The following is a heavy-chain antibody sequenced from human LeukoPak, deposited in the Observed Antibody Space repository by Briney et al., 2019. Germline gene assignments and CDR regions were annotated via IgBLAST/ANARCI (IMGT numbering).Heavy chain of an antibody. Sequence: GGSLRLSCAAAGFTSSNYEMNWVRQAPGQGLEWVSYISRVGSDIYYAYSVKGRFTISSENAKNSVYLQMNRLRAEDTAVYYCARAQLLRLENFLDHWGQGTLVPVSS. V-gene: IGHV3-48*03. J-gene: IGHJ1*01. CDR3: ARAQLLRLENFLDH. D-gene: IGHD4-23*01. CDR2: ISRVGSDI. CDR1: GFTSSNYE.